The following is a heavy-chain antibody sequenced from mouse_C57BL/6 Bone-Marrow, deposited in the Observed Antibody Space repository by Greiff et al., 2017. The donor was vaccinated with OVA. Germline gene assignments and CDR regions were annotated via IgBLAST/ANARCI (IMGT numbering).Heavy chain of an antibody. CDR1: GFSLTSYG. D-gene: IGHD1-1*01. CDR2: IWSGGST. V-gene: IGHV2-2*01. J-gene: IGHJ4*01. CDR3: ARMDYGSSYYYAMDY. Sequence: VKLMESGPGLVQPSQSLSITCTVSGFSLTSYGVHWVRQSPGKGLEWLGVIWSGGSTDYNAAFISRLSISKDNAKSQVFFKMNSLQADDTAIYYCARMDYGSSYYYAMDYWGQGTSVTVSS.